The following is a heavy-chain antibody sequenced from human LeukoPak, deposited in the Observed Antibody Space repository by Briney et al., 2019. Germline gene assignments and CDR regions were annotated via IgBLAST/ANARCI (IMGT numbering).Heavy chain of an antibody. CDR3: AREGLYSSSSSRYYYYGVDV. V-gene: IGHV4-31*03. J-gene: IGHJ6*02. D-gene: IGHD6-6*01. Sequence: SETLSLTCTVSGGSISSGGYYWSWIRQHPGKGLEWIGYIYYSGSTYYNPSLKSRVTISVDTSKNQFSLKLSSVTAADTAVYYCAREGLYSSSSSRYYYYGVDVWGQGTTVTVSS. CDR1: GGSISSGGYY. CDR2: IYYSGST.